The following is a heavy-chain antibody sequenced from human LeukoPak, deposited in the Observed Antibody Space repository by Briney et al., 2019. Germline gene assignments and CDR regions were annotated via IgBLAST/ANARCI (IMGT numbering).Heavy chain of an antibody. CDR1: GFTFSSYE. J-gene: IGHJ4*02. CDR3: TTDVDTGNY. Sequence: GGSLRLSCAASGFTFSSYEMNWVRQAPGKVLEWVGRIKSKTNGGTTDFAAPVKGRFTISRDDSKNTLYLQINSLKTEDTAVYYCTTDVDTGNYWGQGTLVTVSS. D-gene: IGHD5-18*01. CDR2: IKSKTNGGTT. V-gene: IGHV3-15*01.